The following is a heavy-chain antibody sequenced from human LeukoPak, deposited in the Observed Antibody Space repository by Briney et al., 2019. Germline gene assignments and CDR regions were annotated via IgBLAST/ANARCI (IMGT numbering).Heavy chain of an antibody. CDR2: TYYRSKWYD. D-gene: IGHD6-19*01. Sequence: SQTLSLTCAISGDSVSSKNGAWNWIRQSPSRGLEWLGRTYYRSKWYDDYAYSVKGRITISPDTSKNQFSLHVYSVTPEDTAVYYWARDLGTSGWYTFDFWGQGTLVTVSS. CDR3: ARDLGTSGWYTFDF. CDR1: GDSVSSKNGA. V-gene: IGHV6-1*01. J-gene: IGHJ4*02.